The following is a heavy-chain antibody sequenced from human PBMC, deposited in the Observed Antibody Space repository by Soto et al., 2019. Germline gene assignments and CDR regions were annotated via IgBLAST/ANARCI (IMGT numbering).Heavy chain of an antibody. Sequence: GGSLRLSCAASGFTFSSYSMNWVRQAPGKGLEWVSSISSSSSYIYYADSVKGRFTISRDNAKNSLYLQMNSLRAEDTAVYYCARVAVDTHSFAYWGQGTLVTVSS. V-gene: IGHV3-21*01. CDR3: ARVAVDTHSFAY. CDR2: ISSSSSYI. D-gene: IGHD5-18*01. J-gene: IGHJ4*02. CDR1: GFTFSSYS.